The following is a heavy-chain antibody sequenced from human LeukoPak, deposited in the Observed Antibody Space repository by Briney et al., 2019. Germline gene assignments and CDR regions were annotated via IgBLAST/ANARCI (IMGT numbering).Heavy chain of an antibody. CDR3: ARDLPLAAAAKDVFDL. J-gene: IGHJ3*01. D-gene: IGHD6-13*01. CDR1: GGSISSGGYS. V-gene: IGHV4-30-2*01. CDR2: IHHSGGT. Sequence: SQTLSLTCTVSGGSISSGGYSWSWIRQPPGKGLEWIGNIHHSGGTYYNPSLKSRVTISVDRSKNHFSLTLNSVTATDTAAYYCARDLPLAAAAKDVFDLWGQGTLVTVSS.